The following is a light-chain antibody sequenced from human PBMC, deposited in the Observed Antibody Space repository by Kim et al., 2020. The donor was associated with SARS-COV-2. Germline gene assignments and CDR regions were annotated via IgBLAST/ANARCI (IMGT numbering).Light chain of an antibody. Sequence: LSPGERATLSCRASQSVSSSYLAWYQQKPGQAPRLLIYGASSRATGIPDRFSGSGSGTDFTLTISRLEPEDFAVYYCQQYGSSPSFGGGTKVDIK. J-gene: IGKJ4*01. CDR2: GAS. CDR3: QQYGSSPS. V-gene: IGKV3-20*01. CDR1: QSVSSSY.